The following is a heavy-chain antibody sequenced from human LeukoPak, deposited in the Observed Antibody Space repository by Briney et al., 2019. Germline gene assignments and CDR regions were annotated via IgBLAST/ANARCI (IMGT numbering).Heavy chain of an antibody. Sequence: ASVKVSCKASGYTFTSYYMHWVRQAPGQGLEWMGIINPSGGSTSYAQKFQGRVTMTRDTSTSTVYMELSSLRSEDTAVHYCAREVVHYYDSSGGSDYWGQGTLVTVSS. CDR3: AREVVHYYDSSGGSDY. V-gene: IGHV1-46*01. CDR2: INPSGGST. CDR1: GYTFTSYY. J-gene: IGHJ4*02. D-gene: IGHD3-22*01.